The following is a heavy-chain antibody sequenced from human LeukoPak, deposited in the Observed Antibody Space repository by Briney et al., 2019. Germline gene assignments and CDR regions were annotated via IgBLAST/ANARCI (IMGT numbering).Heavy chain of an antibody. CDR1: GFTFSSYA. D-gene: IGHD3-10*01. CDR3: ARTGGWMVRGVHYFDY. V-gene: IGHV3-23*01. J-gene: IGHJ4*02. CDR2: ISGSGGST. Sequence: PGGSLRLSCAASGFTFSSYAMSWVRQAPGKGLEWVSAISGSGGSTYYADSVKGRFTISRDNSKNTLYLQMNSLRAEDTAVYYCARTGGWMVRGVHYFDYWGQGTLVTVSS.